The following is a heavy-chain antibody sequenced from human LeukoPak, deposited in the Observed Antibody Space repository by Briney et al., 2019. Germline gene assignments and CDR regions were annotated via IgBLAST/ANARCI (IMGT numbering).Heavy chain of an antibody. CDR3: NVVVPAAIAGGDY. J-gene: IGHJ4*02. Sequence: TSETLSLTCTVSGYSISSGYYWGWIRQPPGKGLEWIGSIYHSGSTYYNPSLKSRVTISVDTSKNQFSLKLSSVTAADPAVYYCNVVVPAAIAGGDYWGQGTLVTVSS. D-gene: IGHD2-2*02. V-gene: IGHV4-38-2*02. CDR1: GYSISSGYY. CDR2: IYHSGST.